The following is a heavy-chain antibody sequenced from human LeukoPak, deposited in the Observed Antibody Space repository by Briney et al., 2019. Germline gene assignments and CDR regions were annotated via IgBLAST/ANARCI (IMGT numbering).Heavy chain of an antibody. CDR2: INWNGGST. V-gene: IGHV3-20*04. CDR3: ARVGRSSGWFTWFAP. Sequence: RPGGSLRLSCAASGFTFRSYSMNWVRQAPGKGLEWVSGINWNGGSTGYADSVKGRFTISRDNAKNSLYLQMNSLRAEDTALYYCARVGRSSGWFTWFAPWGQGTLVTVSS. J-gene: IGHJ5*02. CDR1: GFTFRSYS. D-gene: IGHD6-19*01.